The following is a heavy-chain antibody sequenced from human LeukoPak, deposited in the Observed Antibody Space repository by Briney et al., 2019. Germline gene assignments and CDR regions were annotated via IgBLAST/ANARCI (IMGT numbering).Heavy chain of an antibody. J-gene: IGHJ3*02. CDR3: ARRILTGYDAFDI. Sequence: GGSLRLSCAASGFTFSNYAMSWVRQAPGKGLEWVSGISGSGDSTYYADSVKGRFTISRDSSKNTLFLQMNSLRAEDTAVYYCARRILTGYDAFDIWGQGTMVTVSS. V-gene: IGHV3-23*01. D-gene: IGHD3-9*01. CDR2: ISGSGDST. CDR1: GFTFSNYA.